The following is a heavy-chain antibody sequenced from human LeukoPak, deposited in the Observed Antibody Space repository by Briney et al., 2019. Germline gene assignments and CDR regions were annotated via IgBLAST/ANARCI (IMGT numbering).Heavy chain of an antibody. CDR2: ISYDGSNK. Sequence: PGGSLRLSCAASGFTFSSYAMHWVRQAPGKGLEWVAVISYDGSNKYYADSVRGRFTISRDNSKNTLYLQMNSLRAEDTAVYYCARTARGVDPRYYFDYWGQGTLVTVSS. V-gene: IGHV3-30-3*01. CDR3: ARTARGVDPRYYFDY. J-gene: IGHJ4*02. CDR1: GFTFSSYA. D-gene: IGHD2-8*02.